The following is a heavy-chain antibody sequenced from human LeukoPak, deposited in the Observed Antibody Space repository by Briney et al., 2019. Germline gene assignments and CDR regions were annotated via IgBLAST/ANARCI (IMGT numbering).Heavy chain of an antibody. CDR2: IYYSGST. CDR1: VGSISSYY. Sequence: PSETLSLTCSVSVGSISSYYWSWIRQPPGKGLEWIGSIYYSGSTNYNPSLQSRVTISVDTSKNQFSLKLSSVTAADTAVYYCARDLAPRYYYGSGSYYMDVWGQGTTVTVSS. CDR3: ARDLAPRYYYGSGSYYMDV. D-gene: IGHD3-10*01. J-gene: IGHJ6*03. V-gene: IGHV4-59*01.